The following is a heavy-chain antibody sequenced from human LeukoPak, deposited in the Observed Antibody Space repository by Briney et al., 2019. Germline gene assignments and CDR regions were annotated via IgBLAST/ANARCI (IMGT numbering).Heavy chain of an antibody. Sequence: QPGGSLRLSCAASGFTFSSYGMHWVRQAPGKGLEWVAFIRYDGSNKYYADSVKGRFTISRDNSKNTLYLQMNSLRAEDTAVYYCAKDAVELEPREYDYWGQGTLVTVSS. CDR3: AKDAVELEPREYDY. D-gene: IGHD1-14*01. CDR1: GFTFSSYG. V-gene: IGHV3-30*02. J-gene: IGHJ4*02. CDR2: IRYDGSNK.